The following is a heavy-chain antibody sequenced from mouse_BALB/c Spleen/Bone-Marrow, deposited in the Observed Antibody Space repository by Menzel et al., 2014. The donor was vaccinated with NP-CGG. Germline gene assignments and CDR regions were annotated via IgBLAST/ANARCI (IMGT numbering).Heavy chain of an antibody. D-gene: IGHD2-14*01. CDR1: GFTFSSYA. V-gene: IGHV5-9-3*01. Sequence: EVQLQESGGGLVKPGGSLKLSCAASGFTFSSYAMSWVRQTPEKRLEWVATISSGGSYTYYPDSAKGRFTISRDNAKNTLYLQMSSLRSEDAAMYYCARQREVRPYYYAMDYWGQGTSVTVSS. J-gene: IGHJ4*01. CDR3: ARQREVRPYYYAMDY. CDR2: ISSGGSYT.